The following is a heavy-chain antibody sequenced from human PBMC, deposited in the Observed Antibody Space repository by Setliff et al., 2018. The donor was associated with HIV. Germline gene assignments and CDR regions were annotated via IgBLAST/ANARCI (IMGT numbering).Heavy chain of an antibody. CDR1: GGSFSAYY. CDR2: INHSGST. CDR3: ARVPGRDYYDTSGDFDY. D-gene: IGHD3-22*01. J-gene: IGHJ4*02. V-gene: IGHV4-34*01. Sequence: SETLSLTCAVSGGSFSAYYWGWIRQPPGKGLEWIGEINHSGSTNYNPSLKSRLTTSVDRSKNQFSLKVTSVTAADTAVYYCARVPGRDYYDTSGDFDYWGLGTLVTVSS.